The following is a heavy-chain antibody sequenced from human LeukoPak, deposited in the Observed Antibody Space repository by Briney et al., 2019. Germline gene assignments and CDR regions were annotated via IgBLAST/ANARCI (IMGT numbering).Heavy chain of an antibody. Sequence: PGGSLRLSCAASGFTFSSYGMYWVRQAPGKGLEWVAFIRYDGSNKYYADSVKGRFTISRDNAKNTLYLQMNNLRAEDTAIYYCATDYYVSGSYYRLFYWGQGTLVTVSS. CDR3: ATDYYVSGSYYRLFY. D-gene: IGHD3-10*01. CDR2: IRYDGSNK. V-gene: IGHV3-30*02. CDR1: GFTFSSYG. J-gene: IGHJ4*02.